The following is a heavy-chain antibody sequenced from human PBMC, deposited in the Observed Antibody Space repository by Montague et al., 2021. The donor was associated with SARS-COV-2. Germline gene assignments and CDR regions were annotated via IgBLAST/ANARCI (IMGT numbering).Heavy chain of an antibody. CDR2: ISNSGGRT. Sequence: SLSLSFSASGFTFSSYALTWVRQAPGKGLEWVSAISNSGGRTYYADSVQGRFTISRDNSKNPLYLQMNSLRGEDTAIYYCAKSGVVINPYYYYGMDVWGQGTTVTVSS. V-gene: IGHV3-23*01. D-gene: IGHD3-22*01. CDR3: AKSGVVINPYYYYGMDV. J-gene: IGHJ6*02. CDR1: GFTFSSYA.